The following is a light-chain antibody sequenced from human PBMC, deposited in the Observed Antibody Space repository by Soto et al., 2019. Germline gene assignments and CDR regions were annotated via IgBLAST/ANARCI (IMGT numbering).Light chain of an antibody. V-gene: IGKV1-39*01. CDR3: QQSDSTSWT. J-gene: IGKJ1*01. CDR1: QSISSY. Sequence: DIQMTQSPATLSASVGDRVTITCRASQSISSYLNWYQQKPGKAPKLLIYAASSLQSGVPSRFSASGSGTDFTLTISSLQPDDFATYYCQQSDSTSWTFGQGPKVDIK. CDR2: AAS.